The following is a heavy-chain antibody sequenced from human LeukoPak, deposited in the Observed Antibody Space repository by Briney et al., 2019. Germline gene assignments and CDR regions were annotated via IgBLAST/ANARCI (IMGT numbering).Heavy chain of an antibody. CDR2: MNPNSGNT. Sequence: ASVKVSCKASGYTFSSYDINWVRQATGQGLEWMGWMNPNSGNTDYAQRFQGRVTITADESTSTAYMELSSLRSEDTAVYYCARDLRERYFDWLPSYYYYGMDVWGQGTTVTVSS. D-gene: IGHD3-9*01. CDR3: ARDLRERYFDWLPSYYYYGMDV. V-gene: IGHV1-8*01. CDR1: GYTFSSYD. J-gene: IGHJ6*02.